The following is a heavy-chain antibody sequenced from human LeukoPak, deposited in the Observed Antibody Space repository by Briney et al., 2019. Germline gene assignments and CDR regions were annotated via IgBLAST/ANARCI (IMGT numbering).Heavy chain of an antibody. CDR3: ARDPYDSSWGLCYFDY. V-gene: IGHV3-7*04. CDR1: EYTVSDNY. J-gene: IGHJ4*02. Sequence: PGGSLRLSCAASEYTVSDNYMSWIRQAPGKGLEWVANIKQDGSDKYYVDSVKGRFTISRDSAKNSLYLQMNSLRAEDTAVYYCARDPYDSSWGLCYFDYWGQGNLVTVSS. CDR2: IKQDGSDK. D-gene: IGHD3-22*01.